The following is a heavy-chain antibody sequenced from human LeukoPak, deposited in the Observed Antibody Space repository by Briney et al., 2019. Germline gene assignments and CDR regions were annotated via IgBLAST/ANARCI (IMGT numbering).Heavy chain of an antibody. J-gene: IGHJ4*02. CDR1: GYTFTSYY. V-gene: IGHV1-46*01. Sequence: ASVKVSCKASGYTFTSYYMHWVRQAPGQGLEWMGIVNPSGGSTSYAQKFQGRVTMTRDTSTSSAYMELRSLRSDDTAVYYCARGRSVVVVAATLDYWGQGTLVTVSS. CDR3: ARGRSVVVVAATLDY. CDR2: VNPSGGST. D-gene: IGHD2-15*01.